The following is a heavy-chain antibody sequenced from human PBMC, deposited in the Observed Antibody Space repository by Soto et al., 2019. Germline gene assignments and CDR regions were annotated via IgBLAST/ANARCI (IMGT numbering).Heavy chain of an antibody. CDR3: ARVENSSGWLLFDY. J-gene: IGHJ4*02. CDR1: GGSISSYY. Sequence: QVQLQESGPGLVKPSETLSLTCTVSGGSISSYYWSWIRQPPGKGLEWIGYIYYSGSTNYNPSLKSRVTISVDTSKNQFSLKPSSVTAADTAVYYCARVENSSGWLLFDYRAQGTLVTVSS. D-gene: IGHD6-19*01. CDR2: IYYSGST. V-gene: IGHV4-59*01.